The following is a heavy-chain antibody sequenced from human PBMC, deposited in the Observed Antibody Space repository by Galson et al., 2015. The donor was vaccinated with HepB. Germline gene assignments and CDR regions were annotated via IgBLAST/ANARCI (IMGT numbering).Heavy chain of an antibody. V-gene: IGHV4-39*01. D-gene: IGHD3-10*01. Sequence: TLSLTCTVSGGSISSSRYYWGWIRQPPGKGLEWIGSIYYSGSTYYSPSLKSRVTISVDTSKNQFSLRLSSVTAADTAVYYCARRAAYYYGSGSWYYFDYWGQGTLVTVSS. J-gene: IGHJ4*02. CDR3: ARRAAYYYGSGSWYYFDY. CDR2: IYYSGST. CDR1: GGSISSSRYY.